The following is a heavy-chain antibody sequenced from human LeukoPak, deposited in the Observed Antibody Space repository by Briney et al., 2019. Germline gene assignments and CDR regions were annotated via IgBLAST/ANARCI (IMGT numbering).Heavy chain of an antibody. CDR2: IYYGGST. Sequence: SETLSLTCTVSGGSISSYYWSWIRQPPGKGLEWIGYIYYGGSTNYNPSLKSRVTISVDTSKNQFSLKLSSVTAADTAVYYCASGRVSPLFDYWGQGTLVTVSS. CDR3: ASGRVSPLFDY. J-gene: IGHJ4*02. CDR1: GGSISSYY. D-gene: IGHD1-26*01. V-gene: IGHV4-59*01.